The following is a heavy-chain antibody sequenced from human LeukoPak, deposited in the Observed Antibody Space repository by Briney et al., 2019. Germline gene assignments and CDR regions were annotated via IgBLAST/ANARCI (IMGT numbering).Heavy chain of an antibody. CDR1: GYTFTSYY. D-gene: IGHD3-3*01. CDR2: INPSGGST. CDR3: ALRRGRRITIFGVAYYGMDV. V-gene: IGHV1-46*01. Sequence: ASVKVSCTASGYTFTSYYMHWVRQAPGQGLEWMGIINPSGGSTSYAQKFQGRVTMTRDTSTSTVYMELSSLRSEDTAVYYCALRRGRRITIFGVAYYGMDVWGQGTTVTVSS. J-gene: IGHJ6*02.